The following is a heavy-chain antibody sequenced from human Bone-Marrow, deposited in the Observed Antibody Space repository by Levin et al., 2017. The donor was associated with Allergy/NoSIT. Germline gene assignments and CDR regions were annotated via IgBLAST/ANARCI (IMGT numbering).Heavy chain of an antibody. CDR3: ARDRGDCSGGSCYFDS. D-gene: IGHD2-15*01. CDR1: GGTFSNYA. J-gene: IGHJ4*02. V-gene: IGHV1-69*13. Sequence: ASVKVSCTASGGTFSNYAISWVRQAPGQGLEWMGGIIPIFGTANYPQTFQGRVTITADESTSTAYIYLSSLTSEDTAVYYCARDRGDCSGGSCYFDSWGQGTLVTVSS. CDR2: IIPIFGTA.